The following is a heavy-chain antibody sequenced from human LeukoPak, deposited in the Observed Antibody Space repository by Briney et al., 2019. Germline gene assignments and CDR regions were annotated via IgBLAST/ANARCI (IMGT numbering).Heavy chain of an antibody. CDR3: ARETHGDLTY. J-gene: IGHJ4*02. CDR1: GFTFSSYS. CDR2: IYSAGHS. V-gene: IGHV3-66*01. D-gene: IGHD4-17*01. Sequence: PGGSLRLSCAASGFTFSSYSMNWVRQAPGKGLEWVSVIYSAGHSFYADSVRGRFTISRDNSKNTVYLQMNSLRTEDTAMYYCARETHGDLTYWGQGTLVTVSS.